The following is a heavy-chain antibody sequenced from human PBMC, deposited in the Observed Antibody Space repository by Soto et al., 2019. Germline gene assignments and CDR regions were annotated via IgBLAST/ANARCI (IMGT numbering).Heavy chain of an antibody. CDR3: ARGGILTGTDAFDI. CDR2: IYSGGST. V-gene: IGHV3-66*01. CDR1: GFTVSSNH. Sequence: GGSLRLSCAASGFTVSSNHMSWVRQAPGKGLEWVSVIYSGGSTYYADSVKGRFTISRDNSKNTLYLQMNSLRAEDTAVYYCARGGILTGTDAFDIWGQGTMVTVSS. J-gene: IGHJ3*02. D-gene: IGHD3-9*01.